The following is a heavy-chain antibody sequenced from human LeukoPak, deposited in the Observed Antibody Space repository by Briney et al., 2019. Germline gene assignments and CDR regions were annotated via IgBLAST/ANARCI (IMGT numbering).Heavy chain of an antibody. V-gene: IGHV4-59*01. CDR1: GGSISSYY. CDR2: IYYSGST. D-gene: IGHD3-22*01. CDR3: ARDFRGYYYDSSGYYYGGFDY. J-gene: IGHJ4*02. Sequence: ASETLSLTCTVSGGSISSYYWSWIRQPPGKGLEWIGYIYYSGSTNYNPSLKSRVTISVDTSKNQFSLKLSSVTAADTAVYYCARDFRGYYYDSSGYYYGGFDYWGQGTLVTVSS.